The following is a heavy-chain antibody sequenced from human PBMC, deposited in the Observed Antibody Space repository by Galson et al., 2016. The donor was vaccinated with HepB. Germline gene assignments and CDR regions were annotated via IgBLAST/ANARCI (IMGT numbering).Heavy chain of an antibody. V-gene: IGHV4-59*01. D-gene: IGHD3-3*01. CDR1: GGSISSYY. Sequence: TLSLTCTVSGGSISSYYWNWIRQPPGKGLEWIGYMYYSGRTNYNPSLKSRVTISGDTSKNQFSLKLSSVTAADTAVYYCARAMAIFGARVIDYWGQGTLVTVSS. CDR2: MYYSGRT. J-gene: IGHJ4*02. CDR3: ARAMAIFGARVIDY.